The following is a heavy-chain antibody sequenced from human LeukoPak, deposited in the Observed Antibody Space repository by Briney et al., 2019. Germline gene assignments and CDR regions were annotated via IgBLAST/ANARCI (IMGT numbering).Heavy chain of an antibody. CDR1: GGSISSSSYY. Sequence: SSETLSLTCTVSGGSISSSSYYWGWIRQPPGKGLEWIGSIYYSGSTYYNPSLKSRVTISVDTSKNQFSLKLSSVTAADTAVYYCARELWATYYDFWSGSNCPFDYWGQGTLVTVSS. V-gene: IGHV4-39*07. D-gene: IGHD3-3*01. CDR3: ARELWATYYDFWSGSNCPFDY. J-gene: IGHJ4*02. CDR2: IYYSGST.